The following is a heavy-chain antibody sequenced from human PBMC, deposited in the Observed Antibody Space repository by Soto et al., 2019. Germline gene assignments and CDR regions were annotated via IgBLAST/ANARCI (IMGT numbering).Heavy chain of an antibody. Sequence: QVQVVQSGAEVKKPGASVKVSCKSSGYTFTTYGISWVRQAPGQGREWMGWISGYNGNTKYAQKFQGRVTMTTDTSTSTAYMDLRSRRSDDTAVYYCAREGEMPYYYYGMDVWGQGTPVTVYS. CDR2: ISGYNGNT. CDR1: GYTFTTYG. D-gene: IGHD3-16*01. V-gene: IGHV1-18*01. CDR3: AREGEMPYYYYGMDV. J-gene: IGHJ6*02.